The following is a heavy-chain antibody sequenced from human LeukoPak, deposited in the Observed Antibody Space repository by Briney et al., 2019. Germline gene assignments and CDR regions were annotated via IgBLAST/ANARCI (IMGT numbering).Heavy chain of an antibody. CDR3: AKVSATIWELLGRLIDY. D-gene: IGHD1-26*01. J-gene: IGHJ4*02. CDR1: GFTFSSYG. Sequence: GGSLRLSCAASGFTFSSYGMHWVRQPPGKGLEWVAVISYDGSNKYYADSVKGRFTISRDNSKNTLYLQMNSLRAEDTAVYYCAKVSATIWELLGRLIDYWGQGTLVTVSS. V-gene: IGHV3-30*18. CDR2: ISYDGSNK.